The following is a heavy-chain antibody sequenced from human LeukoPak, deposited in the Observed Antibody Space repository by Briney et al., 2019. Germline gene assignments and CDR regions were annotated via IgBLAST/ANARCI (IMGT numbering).Heavy chain of an antibody. CDR2: ISYDGSNK. V-gene: IGHV3-30*18. D-gene: IGHD6-19*01. Sequence: GRSLRLSCAASGFTFSSYGMHWVRQAPGKGLEWVAVISYDGSNKYYADSVKGRFTISRDNSKNTPYLQMNSLRAEDTAVYYCAKVSERLATVSNFDYWGQGTLVTVSS. J-gene: IGHJ4*02. CDR3: AKVSERLATVSNFDY. CDR1: GFTFSSYG.